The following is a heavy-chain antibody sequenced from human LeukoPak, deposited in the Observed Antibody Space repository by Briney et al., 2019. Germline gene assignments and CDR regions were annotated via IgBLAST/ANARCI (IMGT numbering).Heavy chain of an antibody. CDR2: IIPIFGTA. CDR3: ARDADYYDILTGYYHFDY. D-gene: IGHD3-9*01. CDR1: GGTFSSYA. J-gene: IGHJ4*02. V-gene: IGHV1-69*05. Sequence: GSSVKVSCKASGGTFSSYAISWVRQAPGQGLEWMGGIIPIFGTANYAQKFQGRVTITTDESTSTAYMELSSLRSEDTAVYYCARDADYYDILTGYYHFDYWGQGTLVTVSS.